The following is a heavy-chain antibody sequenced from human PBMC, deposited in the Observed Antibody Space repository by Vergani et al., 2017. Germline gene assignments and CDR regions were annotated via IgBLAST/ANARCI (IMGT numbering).Heavy chain of an antibody. J-gene: IGHJ4*02. V-gene: IGHV1-2*06. CDR1: GYIFSDYY. CDR2: INPYNGGT. D-gene: IGHD3-22*01. CDR3: ARDTAHESSGYYSDYFDY. Sequence: QVQLVQSGAEVKKPGASVKVSCKASGYIFSDYYMHWVRQAPGQGLEWMGRINPYNGGTNYAQKFQGRVTMTRDTSISTAYMQLSRLTSDDTAVYYCARDTAHESSGYYSDYFDYWGQGTLVTVSS.